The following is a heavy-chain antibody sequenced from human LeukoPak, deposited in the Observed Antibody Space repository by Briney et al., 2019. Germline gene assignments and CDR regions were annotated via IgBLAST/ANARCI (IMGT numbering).Heavy chain of an antibody. V-gene: IGHV4-61*02. J-gene: IGHJ6*03. CDR3: ARVGKSYYYYMDV. CDR1: GGSISSSSYY. CDR2: IYTSGST. D-gene: IGHD1-1*01. Sequence: SETLSLTCTVSGGSISSSSYYWSWIRQPAGKGLEGIGRIYTSGSTNYNPSLKSRVTMSVDTSKNQFSLKLSSVTAADTAVYYCARVGKSYYYYMDVWGKGTTVTVSS.